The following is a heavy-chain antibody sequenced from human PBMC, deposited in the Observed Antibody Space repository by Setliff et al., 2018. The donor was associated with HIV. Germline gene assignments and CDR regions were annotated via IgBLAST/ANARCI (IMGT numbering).Heavy chain of an antibody. CDR2: IRYDGSNK. Sequence: GGSLRLSCAASGFTFSSYGMHWVRQAPGKGLEWVAFIRYDGSNKYYADSVKGRFTISRDNSKNTLYLQMNSLRAEDTAVYYCAVGPRWLPTYFHYWGQGTLVTVSS. CDR1: GFTFSSYG. J-gene: IGHJ4*02. V-gene: IGHV3-30*02. CDR3: AVGPRWLPTYFHY. D-gene: IGHD6-19*01.